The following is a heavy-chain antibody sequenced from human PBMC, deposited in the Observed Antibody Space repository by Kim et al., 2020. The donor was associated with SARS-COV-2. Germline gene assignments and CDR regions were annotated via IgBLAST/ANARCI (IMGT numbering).Heavy chain of an antibody. CDR3: ARDHGYCSGGSCYLYTIDY. J-gene: IGHJ4*02. V-gene: IGHV3-74*01. D-gene: IGHD2-15*01. Sequence: GRFTISRDNAKNTLYLQMNSLRAEDTAVYYCARDHGYCSGGSCYLYTIDYWGQGTLVTVSS.